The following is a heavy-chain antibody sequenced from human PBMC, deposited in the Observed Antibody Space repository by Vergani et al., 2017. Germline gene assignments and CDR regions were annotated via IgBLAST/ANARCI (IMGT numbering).Heavy chain of an antibody. CDR2: ISGDGGST. Sequence: EVQLVESGGGVVQPGGSLRLSCAASGFTFDDYAMHWVRQAPGKGLEWVSLISGDGGSTYYSDSVKGRFTISRDNSKNSLYLQMNSLRTEDTALYYCEKDTISRYSSSWYQTGYYYYGMDVWGQGTTVTVSS. V-gene: IGHV3-43*02. J-gene: IGHJ6*02. CDR3: EKDTISRYSSSWYQTGYYYYGMDV. CDR1: GFTFDDYA. D-gene: IGHD6-13*01.